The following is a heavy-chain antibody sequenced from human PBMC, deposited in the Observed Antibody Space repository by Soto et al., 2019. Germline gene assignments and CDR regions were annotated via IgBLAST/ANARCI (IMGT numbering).Heavy chain of an antibody. V-gene: IGHV3-23*01. J-gene: IGHJ4*02. Sequence: GGSLRLSCAASGFTFNSYAISWVRQAPGKGLEWVSLISGNGGTTNYADSVKGRFTISRDNSKNTLYLQMNSLRAEDTAVYYCAKGKSHTLFGVDTLFDYWGQGTLVTVSS. D-gene: IGHD3-3*01. CDR1: GFTFNSYA. CDR2: ISGNGGTT. CDR3: AKGKSHTLFGVDTLFDY.